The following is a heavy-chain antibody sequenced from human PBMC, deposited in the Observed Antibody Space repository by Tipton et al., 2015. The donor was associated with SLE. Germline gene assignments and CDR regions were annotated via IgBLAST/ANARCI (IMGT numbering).Heavy chain of an antibody. V-gene: IGHV4-61*02. J-gene: IGHJ4*02. CDR3: ARGEGQHYFDY. Sequence: LRLSCTVSGGSISSGSYYWSWIRQPAGKGLEWIGRIYTSGSTNYNPSLKSRVTISVDTSKNQFSLKLSSVTAADTAVYYCARGEGQHYFDYWGQGTLVTVSS. CDR1: GGSISSGSYY. CDR2: IYTSGST.